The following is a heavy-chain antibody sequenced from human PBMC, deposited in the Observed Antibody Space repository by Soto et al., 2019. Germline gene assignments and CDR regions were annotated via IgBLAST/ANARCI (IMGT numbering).Heavy chain of an antibody. CDR3: GRGGSDSPMAPGY. J-gene: IGHJ4*02. D-gene: IGHD5-18*01. V-gene: IGHV3-23*01. Sequence: GGSLRLSCAASGFTFSSYAMSWVRQAPGKGLEWVSAISGSGGSTYYADSVEGRFTISRDNAKNTLYLQMNSLRAEDTAVFYCGRGGSDSPMAPGYWGQGTLVTVSS. CDR1: GFTFSSYA. CDR2: ISGSGGST.